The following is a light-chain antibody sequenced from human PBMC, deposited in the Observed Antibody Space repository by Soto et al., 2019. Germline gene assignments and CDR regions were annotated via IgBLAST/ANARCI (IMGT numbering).Light chain of an antibody. CDR3: QQYNSHCSST. J-gene: IGKJ5*01. Sequence: DIQMTQSPSTLSASVGDRVTITCRASQSISSWLAWYQQKPGKAPKLLIYDASSLESGVPSRFSGSGSGTEFTLTISSLQPDDFATYYCQQYNSHCSSTFGQGTRLE. CDR1: QSISSW. CDR2: DAS. V-gene: IGKV1-5*01.